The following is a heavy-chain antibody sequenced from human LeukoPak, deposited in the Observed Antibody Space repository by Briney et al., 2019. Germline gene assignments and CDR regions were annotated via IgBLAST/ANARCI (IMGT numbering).Heavy chain of an antibody. D-gene: IGHD6-25*01. V-gene: IGHV3-21*01. J-gene: IGHJ6*03. CDR3: ARDGSGFYYYYYMDV. Sequence: GGSLRLSCAASGFTFTDYSMTWVRQAPGKGLEWVASISTVSTYTFYSDSVKGRFTISRDNAKNTLYLQMSSLSAGDTAVYYCARDGSGFYYYYYMDVWGRGTTVTVSS. CDR2: ISTVSTYT. CDR1: GFTFTDYS.